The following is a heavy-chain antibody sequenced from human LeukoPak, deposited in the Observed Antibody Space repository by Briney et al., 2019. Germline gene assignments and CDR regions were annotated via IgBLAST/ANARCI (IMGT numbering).Heavy chain of an antibody. CDR2: IYYSGST. J-gene: IGHJ5*02. V-gene: IGHV4-59*01. D-gene: IGHD3-16*01. CDR3: ARAPIPYDRSRTDYRFDP. CDR1: GGSIRSYY. Sequence: KTSETLSLTCSVSGGSIRSYYWSWIRQPPGKGLEWIGYIYYSGSTNYNPSLKSRVTISLDTSKSQFSLKLTSVTAADTAVYYCARAPIPYDRSRTDYRFDPWGQGTLVTVAS.